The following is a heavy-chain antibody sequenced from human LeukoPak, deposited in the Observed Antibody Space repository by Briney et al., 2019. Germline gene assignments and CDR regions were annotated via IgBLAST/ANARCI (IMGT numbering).Heavy chain of an antibody. Sequence: GGSLRLSCAASGFTFSIYAMSWVRQAPGKGLEWVSAISGSGGSTYYADSVKGRFTISRDNSKNTLYLQMNSLRAEDTAVYYCAKGLYSSSWYPPFDPWGQGTLVTVSS. J-gene: IGHJ5*02. CDR1: GFTFSIYA. V-gene: IGHV3-23*01. D-gene: IGHD6-13*01. CDR3: AKGLYSSSWYPPFDP. CDR2: ISGSGGST.